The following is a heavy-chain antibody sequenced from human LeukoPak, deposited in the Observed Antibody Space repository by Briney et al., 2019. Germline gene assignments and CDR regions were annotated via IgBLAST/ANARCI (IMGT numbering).Heavy chain of an antibody. V-gene: IGHV3-21*01. CDR2: ISSSSSYI. CDR3: AKDYSSGYYYYYYMDV. D-gene: IGHD6-19*01. CDR1: GFTFSSYS. J-gene: IGHJ6*03. Sequence: GGSLRLSCAASGFTFSSYSMNWVRQAPGKGLEWVSSISSSSSYIYYADSVKGRFTISRDNSKNTLYLQMNSLRAEDTAVYYCAKDYSSGYYYYYYMDVWGKGTTVTISS.